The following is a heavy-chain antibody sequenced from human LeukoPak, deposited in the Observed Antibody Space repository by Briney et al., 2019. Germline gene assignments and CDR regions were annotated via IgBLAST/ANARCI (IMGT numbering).Heavy chain of an antibody. V-gene: IGHV4-59*01. CDR2: VYHNIYYSGSP. CDR1: GGSISTYY. CDR3: ARQPKTYCSSTSCSPGYYYYYMDV. Sequence: PSETLSLTCTVSGGSISTYYWSWIRQPPGKGLEWIGYVYHNIYYSGSPNYNPSLKSRVTMSVDTSKNHFSLKFTSVTAADTAVYYCARQPKTYCSSTSCSPGYYYYYMDVWGKGTTVTVSS. J-gene: IGHJ6*03. D-gene: IGHD2-2*01.